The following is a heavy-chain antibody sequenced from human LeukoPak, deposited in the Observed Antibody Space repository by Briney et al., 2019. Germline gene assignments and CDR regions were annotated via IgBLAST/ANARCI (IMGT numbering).Heavy chain of an antibody. D-gene: IGHD2-2*01. J-gene: IGHJ4*02. V-gene: IGHV4-4*07. Sequence: PSETLSLTCTVPGGSISSYYWSWIRQAAGKGLEWIGRIYTSGSTNYNPSLKSRVTMSVDTSKNQFSLKLSSVTAADTAVYFCARDPCNSTSCHRRYGLDQWGQGTLVTVSS. CDR3: ARDPCNSTSCHRRYGLDQ. CDR2: IYTSGST. CDR1: GGSISSYY.